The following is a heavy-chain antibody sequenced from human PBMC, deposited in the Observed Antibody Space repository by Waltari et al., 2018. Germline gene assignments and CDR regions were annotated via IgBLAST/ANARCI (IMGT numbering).Heavy chain of an antibody. V-gene: IGHV4-59*01. J-gene: IGHJ6*02. CDR3: ARDRSGGYPSYNFDV. CDR1: GASITAAY. CDR2: IYHTGST. D-gene: IGHD3-22*01. Sequence: QVQLQESGPGLVKPSETLSLTCSVSGASITAAYWRWLRQPPGKGFEWIGYIYHTGSTNYSPSLNGRITMSIDVSENQFSLSLTSVTAADTAVYFCARDRSGGYPSYNFDVWGQGTTVTVSS.